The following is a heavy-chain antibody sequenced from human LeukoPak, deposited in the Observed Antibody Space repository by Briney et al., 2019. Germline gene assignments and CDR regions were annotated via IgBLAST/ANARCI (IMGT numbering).Heavy chain of an antibody. CDR2: ISSSGRTI. CDR1: GFTFSSYE. CDR3: AREIAVAAGGEFYYYYGMDV. Sequence: GGSLRLPCAASGFTFSSYEMNWVRQAPGKGLEWVSYISSSGRTIYYADSVKGRFTISRDNAKNSLYLQMNSLRAEDTAVYYCAREIAVAAGGEFYYYYGMDVWGKGTTVTVSS. D-gene: IGHD6-19*01. V-gene: IGHV3-48*03. J-gene: IGHJ6*04.